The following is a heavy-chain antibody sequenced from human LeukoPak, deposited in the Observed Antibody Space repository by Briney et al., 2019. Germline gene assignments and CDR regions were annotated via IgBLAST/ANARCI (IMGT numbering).Heavy chain of an antibody. V-gene: IGHV4-30-2*01. CDR2: IYHSGST. J-gene: IGHJ4*02. Sequence: SQTLSLTCAVSGGSISSGGYSWSWIRQPPGKGLEWIGYIYHSGSTYYNPSLKSRVTISVDRSKNQFSLKLSSVTAADTAVYYCARGNYYDSSGYTYYFDYWGQGTLVTVPS. CDR1: GGSISSGGYS. CDR3: ARGNYYDSSGYTYYFDY. D-gene: IGHD3-22*01.